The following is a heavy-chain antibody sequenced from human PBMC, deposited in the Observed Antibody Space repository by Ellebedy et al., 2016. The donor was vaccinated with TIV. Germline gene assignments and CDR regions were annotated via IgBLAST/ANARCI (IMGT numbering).Heavy chain of an antibody. CDR1: GYTLTELS. CDR3: ATVTVVVTAIGDDAFDI. V-gene: IGHV1-24*01. D-gene: IGHD2-21*02. CDR2: FDPEDGET. Sequence: ASVKVSCKVSGYTLTELSMHWVRQSPGKGLEWMGGFDPEDGETIYAQTFQGRVTMTEETSTDTIYMELSSLSSEDTAVYYCATVTVVVTAIGDDAFDIWGQGTMVTVSS. J-gene: IGHJ3*02.